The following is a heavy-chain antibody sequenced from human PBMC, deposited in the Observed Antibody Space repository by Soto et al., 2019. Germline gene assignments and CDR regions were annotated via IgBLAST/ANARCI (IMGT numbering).Heavy chain of an antibody. CDR2: ISYDGSNK. CDR3: AKAQGGSYFDY. CDR1: GFTFSSYG. Sequence: QVQLVESGGGVVQPGRSLRLSCAASGFTFSSYGMHWVRQAPGKGLEWVAVISYDGSNKYYADSVKGRFTISRDNSKNTLYLQMNSLRAEDTAVYYCAKAQGGSYFDYWGQGTLVTVSS. D-gene: IGHD2-15*01. V-gene: IGHV3-30*18. J-gene: IGHJ4*02.